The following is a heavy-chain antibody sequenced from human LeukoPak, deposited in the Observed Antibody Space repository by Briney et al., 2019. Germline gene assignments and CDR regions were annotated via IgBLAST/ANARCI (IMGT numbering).Heavy chain of an antibody. V-gene: IGHV3-30*02. CDR3: AKVRPYCSSTSCFYYYYYMDV. J-gene: IGHJ6*03. D-gene: IGHD2-2*01. CDR2: IRYDGSNK. CDR1: GFTFSSYG. Sequence: PGGSLRLSCAVSGFTFSSYGMHWVRQAPGKGLEWVAFIRYDGSNKYYADSVKVRFTISRDNSKNTLYLQMNSLRAEDTAVYYCAKVRPYCSSTSCFYYYYYMDVWGKGTTVTVSS.